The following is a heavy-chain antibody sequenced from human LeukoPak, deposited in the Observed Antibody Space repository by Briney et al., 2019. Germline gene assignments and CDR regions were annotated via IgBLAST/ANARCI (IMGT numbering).Heavy chain of an antibody. J-gene: IGHJ6*02. D-gene: IGHD1-26*01. CDR3: ATDRSWELRANYYGMDV. Sequence: GASVKVSCKVSGYTLTELSMHWVRQAPGKGLEWMGGFDPEDGETIYAQKFQGRVTMTGDTSTDTAYMELSSLRSEDTAVYYCATDRSWELRANYYGMDVWGQGTTVTVSS. CDR2: FDPEDGET. CDR1: GYTLTELS. V-gene: IGHV1-24*01.